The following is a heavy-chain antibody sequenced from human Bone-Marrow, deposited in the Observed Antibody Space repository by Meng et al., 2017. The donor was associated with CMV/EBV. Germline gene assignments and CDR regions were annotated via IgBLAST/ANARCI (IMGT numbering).Heavy chain of an antibody. D-gene: IGHD3-22*01. CDR2: IRYDGSNK. V-gene: IGHV3-30*02. Sequence: GESLKISCAASGFTFSSYGMHWVRQAPGKGLEWVAFIRYDGSNKYYADSVKGRFTISRDNSKNTLYLQMNSLRAEDTAVYYCANWDSYYYDSSGRSGYWGQGKLVTVSS. J-gene: IGHJ4*02. CDR3: ANWDSYYYDSSGRSGY. CDR1: GFTFSSYG.